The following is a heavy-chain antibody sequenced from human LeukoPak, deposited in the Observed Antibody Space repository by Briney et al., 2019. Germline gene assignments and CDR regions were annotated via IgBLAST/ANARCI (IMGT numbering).Heavy chain of an antibody. D-gene: IGHD6-6*01. J-gene: IGHJ5*02. CDR3: ARGVAAQILNWFDP. CDR2: INHSGST. CDR1: GGSFSGYY. Sequence: SETLSLTCAVYGGSFSGYYWRWIRHPPGKGLGWIGEINHSGSTNYNPSLKSRVTISVDTSKNQFSLKLSSVTAADTAVYYCARGVAAQILNWFDPWGQGTLVTVSS. V-gene: IGHV4-34*01.